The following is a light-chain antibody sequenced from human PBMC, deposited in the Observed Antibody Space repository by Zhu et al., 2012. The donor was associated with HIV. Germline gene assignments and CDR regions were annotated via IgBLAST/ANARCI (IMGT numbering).Light chain of an antibody. V-gene: IGKV1-9*01. CDR3: QQFKDYPLT. J-gene: IGKJ4*01. CDR2: AAS. CDR1: QGVSSY. Sequence: DIQLTQSPSFLSASVGDRATITCRASQGVSSYLVWYQQKPGKAPNLLIYAASTLQSGVPSRFSGSGSGTDFTLIISSLQPEDFATYYCQQFKDYPLTFGGGTKVEIK.